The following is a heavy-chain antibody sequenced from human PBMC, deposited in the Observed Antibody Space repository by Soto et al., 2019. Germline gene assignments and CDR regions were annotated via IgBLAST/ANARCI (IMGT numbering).Heavy chain of an antibody. CDR3: ARISGGSPYYYAMDV. CDR1: GFSLTNNKMG. D-gene: IGHD3-10*01. Sequence: QVTLKESGPVLVKPTETLTLTCTVSGFSLTNNKMGVSWIRQPPGKALEWLANIFSSDEKSYSTSLKSRVTISQDTPKSQVVLNVSNMDPVDTATYYCARISGGSPYYYAMDVWGQGTTVTVSS. V-gene: IGHV2-26*01. J-gene: IGHJ6*02. CDR2: IFSSDEK.